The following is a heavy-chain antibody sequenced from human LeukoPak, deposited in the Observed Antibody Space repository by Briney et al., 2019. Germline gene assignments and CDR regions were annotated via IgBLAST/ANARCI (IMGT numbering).Heavy chain of an antibody. Sequence: SQTLSLTCTVSGGSISSGGYYWSWIRQPPGKGLEWIGSIYYSGSTYYNPSLKSRVTISVDTSKNQFSLKLSSVTAADTAVYYCAREGRDGGNSYYYYGMDVWGQGTTVTVSS. D-gene: IGHD4-23*01. CDR1: GGSISSGGYY. CDR2: IYYSGST. J-gene: IGHJ6*02. CDR3: AREGRDGGNSYYYYGMDV. V-gene: IGHV4-39*07.